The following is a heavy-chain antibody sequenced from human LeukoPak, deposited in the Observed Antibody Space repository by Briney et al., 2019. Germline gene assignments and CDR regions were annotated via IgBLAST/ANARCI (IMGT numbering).Heavy chain of an antibody. CDR3: ACSYYYDSSGPDY. J-gene: IGHJ4*02. CDR1: GGSITSYH. Sequence: PSETLSLTCTVSGGSITSYHWGCIRQPPGKGLEWIGYIYYSGSTNYNPSLKSRVTISVDTSKNQFSLKLSSVTAADTAVYYCACSYYYDSSGPDYWGQGTLVTVSS. D-gene: IGHD3-22*01. V-gene: IGHV4-59*13. CDR2: IYYSGST.